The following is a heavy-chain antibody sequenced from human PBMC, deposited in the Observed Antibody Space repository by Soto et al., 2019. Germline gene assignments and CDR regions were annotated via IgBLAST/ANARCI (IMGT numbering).Heavy chain of an antibody. J-gene: IGHJ4*02. CDR3: ARDFSPSNYLPAY. D-gene: IGHD4-4*01. CDR2: ISPYNGNS. V-gene: IGHV1-18*01. CDR1: DYTSDTYG. Sequence: GASVKVSCKASDYTSDTYGFNWVRQAPGQGLEWLGWISPYNGNSHYTQNVQDRISMTTDASASTAYMELRSLRSDDTAIYFCARDFSPSNYLPAYWGQGTLVTVSS.